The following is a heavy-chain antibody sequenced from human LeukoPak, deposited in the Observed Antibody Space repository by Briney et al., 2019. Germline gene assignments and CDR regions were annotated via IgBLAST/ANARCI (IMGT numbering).Heavy chain of an antibody. D-gene: IGHD6-13*01. J-gene: IGHJ5*02. CDR2: ISYDGSNK. V-gene: IGHV3-30*03. CDR1: GFTFSSYG. Sequence: GGSLRLSCAASGFTFSSYGMHWVRQAPGKGLEWVAVISYDGSNKYYADSVKGRFTISRDNSKNTLYLQMSSLRAEDTAVYYCARIIAVTGTDWFDPWGQGTLVTVSS. CDR3: ARIIAVTGTDWFDP.